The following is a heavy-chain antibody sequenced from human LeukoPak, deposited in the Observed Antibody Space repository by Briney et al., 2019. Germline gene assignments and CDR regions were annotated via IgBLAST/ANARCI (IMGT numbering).Heavy chain of an antibody. D-gene: IGHD1-1*01. CDR3: ARGERDWNDVYYYYMDV. Sequence: GGSLRLSCAASGFTFSTYTMNWVRQAPGKGLEWVSSISSGSTFIYYADPVKGRFTISRDNAKNSLYLQMNSLRAEDTAVYYCARGERDWNDVYYYYMDVWGKGTTVTVSS. CDR1: GFTFSTYT. V-gene: IGHV3-21*01. J-gene: IGHJ6*03. CDR2: ISSGSTFI.